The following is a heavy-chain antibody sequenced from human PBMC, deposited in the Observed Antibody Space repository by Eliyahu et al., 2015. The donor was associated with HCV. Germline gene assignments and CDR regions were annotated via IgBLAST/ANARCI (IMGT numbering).Heavy chain of an antibody. D-gene: IGHD6-19*01. CDR1: GFIFSNYW. CDR2: IKQDGSEK. Sequence: EVQLVESGGGLVQPGGSLRLSCAASGFIFSNYWMTWVRQAPGKGLGWVANIKQDGSEKNYVDSVKGRFTISRDNTKNLLYLQMNSLRAEDTAVYYCARIGYSSASLDYWGQGTLVTVS. J-gene: IGHJ4*02. V-gene: IGHV3-7*03. CDR3: ARIGYSSASLDY.